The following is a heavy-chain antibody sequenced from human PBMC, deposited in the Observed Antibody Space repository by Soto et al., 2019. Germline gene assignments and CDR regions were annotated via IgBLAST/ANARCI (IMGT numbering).Heavy chain of an antibody. CDR3: ARDRRYCSSTGCYRGEMGY. CDR2: IWYDGSNK. J-gene: IGHJ4*02. Sequence: QVQLVESGGGVVQPGRSLRLSCAASGFTFSSCGMHWVRQTPGKGLECVAVIWYDGSNKYYADSVKGRFTISRDNSKNTLYLQMNSLRAEDTAVYYCARDRRYCSSTGCYRGEMGYWGQGTLVTVSS. V-gene: IGHV3-33*01. CDR1: GFTFSSCG. D-gene: IGHD2-2*01.